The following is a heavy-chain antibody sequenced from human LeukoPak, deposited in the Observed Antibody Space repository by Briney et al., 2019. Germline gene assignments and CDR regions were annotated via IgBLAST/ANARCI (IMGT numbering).Heavy chain of an antibody. D-gene: IGHD3-10*01. CDR2: ISSNGAAV. Sequence: GGSLRLSCAASGFIFSNYEMNWVRQAPGKGLEWVSYISSNGAAVYYADSVQGRFTVSRDNTKNSLYLQMNRLTDEDTAVYYCARDPTYHYGSGTDSHYYGMDVWGQGTTVTVSS. CDR3: ARDPTYHYGSGTDSHYYGMDV. V-gene: IGHV3-48*03. J-gene: IGHJ6*02. CDR1: GFIFSNYE.